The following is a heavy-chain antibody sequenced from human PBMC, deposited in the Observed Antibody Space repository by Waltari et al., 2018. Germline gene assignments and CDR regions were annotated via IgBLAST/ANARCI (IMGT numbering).Heavy chain of an antibody. CDR1: GFSFSSYA. V-gene: IGHV3-23*04. CDR2: ISCRGGFI. J-gene: IGHJ6*04. D-gene: IGHD3-3*01. Sequence: EVQLVESGVGLVQPGGSLRLSCVASGFSFSSYAMHCVRQTPRKGPEWVSVISCRGGFINYADAFEGRFTVSRYNSKNTLYLEMNSLRVEDTAVYYCAKSDFDLSTGDAHYGLDVWGTGATVIVSS. CDR3: AKSDFDLSTGDAHYGLDV.